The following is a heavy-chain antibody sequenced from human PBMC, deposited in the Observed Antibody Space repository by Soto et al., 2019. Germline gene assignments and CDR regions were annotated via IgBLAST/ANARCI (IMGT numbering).Heavy chain of an antibody. V-gene: IGHV3-9*01. CDR2: XXXXXXXX. CDR3: XXXXXXXXYRDYSMDV. J-gene: IGHJ6*03. D-gene: IGHD3-16*02. CDR1: GFNFDDFA. Sequence: EVVLVESGGGLVQPGGSLRLSCVASGFNFDDFAMHWVRQAPGKGLQWVSGXXXXXXXXXXGDSVKGRFIISRDNARXXXXXXXXXXXXXXXXXXXXXXXXXXXXYRDYSMDVWGKGTPVTVS.